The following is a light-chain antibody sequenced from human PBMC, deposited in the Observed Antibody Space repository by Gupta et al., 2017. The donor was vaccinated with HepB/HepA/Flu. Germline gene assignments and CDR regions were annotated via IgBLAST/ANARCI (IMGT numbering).Light chain of an antibody. CDR3: QQYGTSRTWT. J-gene: IGKJ1*01. V-gene: IGKV3-20*01. CDR1: QTLSDMY. CDR2: GAS. Sequence: EIVLTQSPGTLSLSPGERATLSCRASQTLSDMYIAWYQQQPGQAPRLLIYGASSRATGIPDRFSGFGSGTDFTLTISRVEPEDFAVYYCQQYGTSRTWTFGQGTKV.